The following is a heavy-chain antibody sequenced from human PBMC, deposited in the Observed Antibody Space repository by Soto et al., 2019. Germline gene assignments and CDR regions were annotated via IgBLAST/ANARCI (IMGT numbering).Heavy chain of an antibody. V-gene: IGHV4-61*08. D-gene: IGHD3-3*02. Sequence: SETLSLTCTVSGGSISSGGYYWSWIRQHPGKGLEWIGYIYYSGSTNYNPSLKSRVTISVDTSKNQFSLKLSSVTAADTAVYYCARHFAATPPHFDYWGQGTLVTVSS. CDR3: ARHFAATPPHFDY. CDR1: GGSISSGGYY. CDR2: IYYSGST. J-gene: IGHJ4*02.